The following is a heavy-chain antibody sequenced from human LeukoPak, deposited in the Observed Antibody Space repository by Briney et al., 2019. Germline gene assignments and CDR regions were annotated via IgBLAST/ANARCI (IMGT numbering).Heavy chain of an antibody. J-gene: IGHJ4*02. D-gene: IGHD3-10*01. Sequence: SETLSLTCTVSGGSISSYYWSWIRQPPGKGLEWIGEINHSGSTNYNPSLKSRVTISVDTSKNQFSLKLSSVTAADTAVYYCARVDGSGSHCRYRGQGTLVTVSS. CDR3: ARVDGSGSHCRY. V-gene: IGHV4-34*01. CDR2: INHSGST. CDR1: GGSISSYY.